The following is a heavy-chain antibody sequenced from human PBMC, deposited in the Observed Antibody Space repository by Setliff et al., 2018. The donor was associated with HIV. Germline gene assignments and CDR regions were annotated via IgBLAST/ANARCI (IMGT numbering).Heavy chain of an antibody. CDR3: ARDFHVLGYCSADSCPYDASDV. CDR2: IISILGTP. V-gene: IGHV1-69*04. CDR1: GGTFSAYA. J-gene: IGHJ3*01. Sequence: VKVSCKASGGTFSAYAVNWVRQAPGKGLEWMGRIISILGTPNYSHKFQGRVTITADKSTTTTYMELSSLRSDDTAIYYCARDFHVLGYCSADSCPYDASDVWGQGTMVTVSS. D-gene: IGHD2-15*01.